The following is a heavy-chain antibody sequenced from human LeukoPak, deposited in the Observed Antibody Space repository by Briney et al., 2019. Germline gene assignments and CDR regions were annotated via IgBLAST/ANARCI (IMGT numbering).Heavy chain of an antibody. CDR3: ARVSSRGALGYYYYMDV. CDR1: GYTFTSYD. D-gene: IGHD6-13*01. V-gene: IGHV1-8*03. J-gene: IGHJ6*03. Sequence: ASVKVSCKASGYTFTSYDINWVRQATGQGLEWIGWMNPNSGNTGYAQKFQGRVTITRNTSISTAYMELSSLRSEDTAVYYCARVSSRGALGYYYYMDVWGKGTTVTVSS. CDR2: MNPNSGNT.